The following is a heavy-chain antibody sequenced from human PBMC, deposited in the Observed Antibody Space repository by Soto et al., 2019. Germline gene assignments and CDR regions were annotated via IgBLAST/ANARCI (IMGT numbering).Heavy chain of an antibody. CDR3: ATDPPASSATIIALLAPIDY. V-gene: IGHV3-23*01. CDR2: IDDSGHRT. Sequence: EVRLLASGGGFLQPGGSLRLSCAASGFDFNNYAIKWVRQAPGKGLEWAALIDDSGHRTHYADSVSGRFTISRANYNNNGYLQRNSLRVEATAMYYCATDPPASSATIIALLAPIDYWGLGPLVTVS. CDR1: GFDFNNYA. J-gene: IGHJ4*02. D-gene: IGHD2-15*01.